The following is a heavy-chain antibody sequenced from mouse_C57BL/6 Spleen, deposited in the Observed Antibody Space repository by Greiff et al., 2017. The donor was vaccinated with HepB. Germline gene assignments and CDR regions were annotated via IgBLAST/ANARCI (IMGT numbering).Heavy chain of an antibody. CDR2: ISYDGSN. V-gene: IGHV3-6*01. J-gene: IGHJ4*01. CDR1: GYSITSGYY. CDR3: ARAGYYGSSPYAMDY. D-gene: IGHD1-1*01. Sequence: DVKLQESGPGLVKPSQSLSLTCSVTGYSITSGYYWNWIRQFPGNKLEWMGYISYDGSNNYNPSLKNRISITRDTSKNQFFLKLNSVTTEDTATYYCARAGYYGSSPYAMDYWGQGTSVTVSS.